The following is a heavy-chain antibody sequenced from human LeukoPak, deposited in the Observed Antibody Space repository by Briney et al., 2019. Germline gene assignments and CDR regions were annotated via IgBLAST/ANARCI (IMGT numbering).Heavy chain of an antibody. V-gene: IGHV3-23*01. CDR3: AKSHITRYPLQYYFDL. CDR2: ISVTGDMT. Sequence: GGSLRLSCAASGFTFSSYAMSWLRQTPPKGLEWVSGISVTGDMTYYTDSVKGRFTISRDNSRTTLYLQLSSLRADDTAVYFCAKSHITRYPLQYYFDLWGQGAQVIVSS. D-gene: IGHD2-21*01. J-gene: IGHJ4*02. CDR1: GFTFSSYA.